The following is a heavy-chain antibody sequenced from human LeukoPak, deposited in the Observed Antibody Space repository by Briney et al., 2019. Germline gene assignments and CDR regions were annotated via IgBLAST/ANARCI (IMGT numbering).Heavy chain of an antibody. CDR3: AKDYSGSYYLIDF. CDR1: GFTFSNYA. V-gene: IGHV3-23*01. CDR2: ISGSSGGT. D-gene: IGHD1-26*01. J-gene: IGHJ4*02. Sequence: GGSLRLSCAASGFTFSNYAMSWVRQAPGKGLEWVSAISGSSGGTYYADSVKGRFTISRDTSKNTLYLQMNSLRAEDTAIYYCAKDYSGSYYLIDFWGQGTLVTVSS.